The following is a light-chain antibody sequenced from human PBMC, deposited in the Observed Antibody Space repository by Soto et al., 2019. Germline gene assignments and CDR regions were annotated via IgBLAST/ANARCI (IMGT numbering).Light chain of an antibody. V-gene: IGLV2-14*01. Sequence: QSVLTYPASVSGSPGQSITISCTGTSSDVGGYNYVSWYQQHAGKAPKLMIYDVSNRPSGVSNRFSGSKSGNTAPLTISGLQAEDEADYYCSSYTSSSTEVFGTGTKVTVL. CDR3: SSYTSSSTEV. J-gene: IGLJ1*01. CDR1: SSDVGGYNY. CDR2: DVS.